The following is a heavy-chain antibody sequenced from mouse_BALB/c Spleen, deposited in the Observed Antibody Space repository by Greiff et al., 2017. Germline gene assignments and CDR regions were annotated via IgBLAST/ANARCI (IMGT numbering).Heavy chain of an antibody. CDR3: AREYGNYGAWFAY. V-gene: IGHV1-4*01. D-gene: IGHD2-10*02. CDR1: GYTFTSYT. J-gene: IGHJ3*01. Sequence: VQGEESGAELARPGASVKMSCKASGYTFTSYTMHWVKQRPGQGLEWIGYINPSSGYTNYNQKFKDKAILTADQSSSTVYMQLSSLTTEDSAVYYYAREYGNYGAWFAYWGQGTLVTVSA. CDR2: INPSSGYT.